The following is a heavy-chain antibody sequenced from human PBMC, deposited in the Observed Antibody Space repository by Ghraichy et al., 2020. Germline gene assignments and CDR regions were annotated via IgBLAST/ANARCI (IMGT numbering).Heavy chain of an antibody. CDR2: ISHTGNT. V-gene: IGHV4-59*08. CDR3: TGRGRGYSLYYYGLDV. Sequence: SETLSLICTVSGGSLRSQFWTWVRQPPGKGLEWIGYISHTGNTNYSPSLGGRATISLDTSKNRFSLSLTSVNAEDSATYYCTGRGRGYSLYYYGLDVWGPGTTVTVAS. D-gene: IGHD5-18*01. J-gene: IGHJ6*02. CDR1: GGSLRSQF.